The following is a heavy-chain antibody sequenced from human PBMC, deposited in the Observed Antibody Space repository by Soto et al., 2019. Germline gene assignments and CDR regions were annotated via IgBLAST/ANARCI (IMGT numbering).Heavy chain of an antibody. Sequence: QLQLQESGPGLVKPSETLSLTCTVSGGSISSSTYYWGWMRQPPGKGLEWIASFFIGGNTYYNPSLKSRVNISVDTSKNQFSLKLSSVTAADTAVYFCARRHVRDIDADYWGQGILVTVSA. CDR1: GGSISSSTYY. CDR3: ARRHVRDIDADY. CDR2: FFIGGNT. D-gene: IGHD3-9*01. J-gene: IGHJ4*02. V-gene: IGHV4-39*01.